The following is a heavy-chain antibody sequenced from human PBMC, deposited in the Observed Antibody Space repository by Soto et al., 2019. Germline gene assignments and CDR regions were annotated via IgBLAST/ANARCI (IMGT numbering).Heavy chain of an antibody. J-gene: IGHJ2*01. CDR3: AKDAYGWYFDL. CDR2: ISGSSGTT. Sequence: PGGSLRLSCAASGFTFSIYAMTWVRQSPGKGLEWVSTISGSSGTTSYADSVRGRFTISRDNSKNSLYLQMNSLRAEDTAVYYCAKDAYGWYFDLWGRGTLVTVS. V-gene: IGHV3-23*01. D-gene: IGHD4-17*01. CDR1: GFTFSIYA.